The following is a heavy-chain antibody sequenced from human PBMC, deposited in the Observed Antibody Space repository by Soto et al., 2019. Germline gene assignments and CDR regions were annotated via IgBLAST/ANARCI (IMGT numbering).Heavy chain of an antibody. CDR3: ARERGGPFDSLDY. J-gene: IGHJ4*02. CDR2: ISHRGST. D-gene: IGHD3-9*01. Sequence: PSETLSLTCVVSGGFISNSNWWSWVRHSPGVGLEWIGEISHRGSTNYNPSLKSRVTISADTSRNQFSLRLTSVTAADTAVYFCARERGGPFDSLDYWGPGALVTVSS. V-gene: IGHV4-4*02. CDR1: GGFISNSNW.